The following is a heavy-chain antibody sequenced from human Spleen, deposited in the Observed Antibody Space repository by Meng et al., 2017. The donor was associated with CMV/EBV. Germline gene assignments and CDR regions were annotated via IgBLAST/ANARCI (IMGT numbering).Heavy chain of an antibody. J-gene: IGHJ6*02. CDR1: GFTFSSYA. D-gene: IGHD3-10*01. CDR3: ARDDGSGNVYDFYFGMDV. CDR2: ISGSSIYI. Sequence: GESLKISCAASGFTFSSYAMSWVRQAPGKGLEWVSSISGSSIYIYYADSVKGRFTISRDNAKNSVYLQMNSLRAGDTAVYYCARDDGSGNVYDFYFGMDVWGPGTTVTVSS. V-gene: IGHV3-21*01.